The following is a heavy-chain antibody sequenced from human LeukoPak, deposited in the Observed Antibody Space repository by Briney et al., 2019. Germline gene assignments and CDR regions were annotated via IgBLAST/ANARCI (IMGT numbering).Heavy chain of an antibody. Sequence: ASVKVSCKASGYTFTGYYMHWVRQAPGQGLEWMGWINPNSGGTYYAQKFQGRVTMTRDTSISTAYMELSRLRSDDTAVYYCARVGLRFLEYYFDYWGQGTLVTVSS. CDR2: INPNSGGT. D-gene: IGHD3-3*01. CDR1: GYTFTGYY. J-gene: IGHJ4*02. V-gene: IGHV1-2*02. CDR3: ARVGLRFLEYYFDY.